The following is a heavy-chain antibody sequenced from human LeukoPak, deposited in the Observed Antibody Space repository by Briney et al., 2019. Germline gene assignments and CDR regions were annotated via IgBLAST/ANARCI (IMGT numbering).Heavy chain of an antibody. CDR2: ISPGGSP. J-gene: IGHJ5*02. V-gene: IGHV3-23*01. D-gene: IGHD5-12*01. CDR1: GFTSSSNA. Sequence: PGASLRLSCAASGFTSSSNAMGWVRQAPGKGQEWVSAISPGGSPYYADSVKGRFTISRDNSKNTLYLQTNSLRAEDTAVYYCVKRELYIVATTWGQGTLVTVSS. CDR3: VKRELYIVATT.